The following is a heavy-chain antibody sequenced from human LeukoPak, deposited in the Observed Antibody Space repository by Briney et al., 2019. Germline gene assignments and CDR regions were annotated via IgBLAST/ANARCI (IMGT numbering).Heavy chain of an antibody. V-gene: IGHV3-30*03. J-gene: IGHJ3*02. CDR3: ARERGYCSSTSCYSAFDI. Sequence: SGGSLRLSCAASGFTFSSYGMHWVRQAPGKGLEWVAVISYDGSNKYYADSVKGRFTISRDNSKNTLYLQMNSLRAEDTAVYYCARERGYCSSTSCYSAFDIWAKGQWSPSLQ. CDR2: ISYDGSNK. D-gene: IGHD2-2*01. CDR1: GFTFSSYG.